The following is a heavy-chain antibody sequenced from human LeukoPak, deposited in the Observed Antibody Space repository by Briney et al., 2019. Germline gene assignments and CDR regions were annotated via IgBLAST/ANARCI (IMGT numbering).Heavy chain of an antibody. CDR3: ARRSLAYSSGWYTVSYYFDY. CDR1: GGSFSGYY. Sequence: SETLSLTCAVYGGSFSGYYWSWIGQPPGKGLEWIGEMNHSGSTNYNPSLKSRVTISVDTSKNQFSRKLSSVTAADTAVYYCARRSLAYSSGWYTVSYYFDYWGQGTLVTVSS. V-gene: IGHV4-34*01. D-gene: IGHD6-19*01. CDR2: MNHSGST. J-gene: IGHJ4*02.